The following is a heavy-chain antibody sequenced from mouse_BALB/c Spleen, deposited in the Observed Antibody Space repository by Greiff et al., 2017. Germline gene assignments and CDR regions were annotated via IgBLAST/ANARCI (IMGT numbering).Heavy chain of an antibody. Sequence: EVMLVESGGGLVQPGGSLKLSCAASGFTFSSYGMSWVRQTPDKRLELVATINSNGVSTYYPDSVKGRFTISRDNARNILYLQMSSLRSEDTAMYYCARGDSLLRPFAYWGQGTLVTVSA. D-gene: IGHD1-2*01. CDR1: GFTFSSYG. CDR3: ARGDSLLRPFAY. CDR2: INSNGVST. V-gene: IGHV5-6-3*01. J-gene: IGHJ3*01.